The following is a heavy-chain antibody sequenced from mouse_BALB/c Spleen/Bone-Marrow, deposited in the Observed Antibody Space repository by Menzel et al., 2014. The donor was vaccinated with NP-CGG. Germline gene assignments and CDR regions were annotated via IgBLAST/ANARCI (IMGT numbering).Heavy chain of an antibody. D-gene: IGHD2-2*01. CDR2: IHPSDSET. CDR1: GYSFTTYW. CDR3: TRGDGYGGFAY. V-gene: IGHV1-61*01. J-gene: IGHJ3*01. Sequence: QVQLQQSGAELVRPGASVKLSCKTSGYSFTTYWMSWVKQRPGQGLEWIGMIHPSDSETKLNQKFKDKATLTVDKSSNTAYMQLNSPTSEDSAVYYCTRGDGYGGFAYWGQGTLVTVSA.